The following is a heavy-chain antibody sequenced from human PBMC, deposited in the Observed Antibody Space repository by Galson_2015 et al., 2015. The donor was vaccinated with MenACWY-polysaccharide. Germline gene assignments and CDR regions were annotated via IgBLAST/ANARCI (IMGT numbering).Heavy chain of an antibody. V-gene: IGHV4-59*01. J-gene: IGHJ4*02. CDR2: ISYRGVT. Sequence: IGYISYRGVTKYNPSLKSRVTISLDTSKNQFFLKLSSVTTADTAVYYCTRSTSFSLDYWGQGALVTVSS. CDR3: TRSTSFSLDY. D-gene: IGHD3-3*01.